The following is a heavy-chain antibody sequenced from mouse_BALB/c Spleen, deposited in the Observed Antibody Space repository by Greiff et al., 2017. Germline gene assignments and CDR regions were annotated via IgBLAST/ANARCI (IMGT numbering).Heavy chain of an antibody. V-gene: IGHV1-69*02. Sequence: QVQLQQPGAELVKPGASVKLSCKASGYTFTSHWMHWVKQRPGQGLEWIGEIDPSDSYTNYNQKFKGKATLTVDKSSSTAYMQLSSLTSEDSAVYYCARRHSGGFAYWGQGTLVTVSA. CDR1: GYTFTSHW. CDR2: IDPSDSYT. J-gene: IGHJ3*01. D-gene: IGHD1-2*01. CDR3: ARRHSGGFAY.